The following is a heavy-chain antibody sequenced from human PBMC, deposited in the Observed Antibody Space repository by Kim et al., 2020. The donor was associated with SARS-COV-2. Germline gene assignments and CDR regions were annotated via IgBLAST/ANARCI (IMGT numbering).Heavy chain of an antibody. J-gene: IGHJ4*02. CDR3: ARDYGGSYYGDNDY. CDR1: GFTFSSYA. V-gene: IGHV3-30-3*01. D-gene: IGHD1-26*01. CDR2: ISYDGSNK. Sequence: GGSLRLSCAASGFTFSSYAMHWVRQAPGKGLEWVAVISYDGSNKYYADSVKGRFTISRDNSKNTLYLQMNSLRAEDTAVYYCARDYGGSYYGDNDYWGQGTLVTVSS.